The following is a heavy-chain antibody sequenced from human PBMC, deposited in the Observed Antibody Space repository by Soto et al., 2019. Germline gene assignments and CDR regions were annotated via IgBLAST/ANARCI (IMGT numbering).Heavy chain of an antibody. V-gene: IGHV4-59*01. CDR3: ARRSTTVVTDWFDP. Sequence: PSETLSLTCTVSGGSISSYYWSWIRQPPGKGLEWIGYIYYSGSTNYNPSLKSRVTISVDTTKNQFSLKLSSVTAADTAVYYCARRSTTVVTDWFDPWGQGTLVTVSS. J-gene: IGHJ5*02. D-gene: IGHD4-17*01. CDR1: GGSISSYY. CDR2: IYYSGST.